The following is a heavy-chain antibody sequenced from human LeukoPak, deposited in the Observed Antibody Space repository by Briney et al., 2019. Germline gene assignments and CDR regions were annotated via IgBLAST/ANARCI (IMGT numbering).Heavy chain of an antibody. V-gene: IGHV3-23*01. CDR3: ARDGGYCSSTSCYWDV. D-gene: IGHD2-2*01. CDR2: ISGSGGST. CDR1: GFTFSSYG. J-gene: IGHJ6*04. Sequence: PGGSLRLSCAASGFTFSSYGMSWVRQAPGKGLEWVSAISGSGGSTYYADSVKGRFTISRDNAKNSLYLQMNSLRAEDTALYHCARDGGYCSSTSCYWDVWGKGTTVTISS.